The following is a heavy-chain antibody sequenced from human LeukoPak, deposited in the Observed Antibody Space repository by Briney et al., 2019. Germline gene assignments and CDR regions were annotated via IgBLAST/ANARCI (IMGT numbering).Heavy chain of an antibody. CDR3: ARQSIAAAGTGAYFDY. J-gene: IGHJ4*02. CDR2: IYYSGST. V-gene: IGHV4-39*01. Sequence: SETLSLTCTVSGGSISSSSYYWGWIRQPPGKGLEWIGSIYYSGSTYYNPSLKSRVTISVDTSKNQFSLKLSSVTAADTAVYYCARQSIAAAGTGAYFDYWGQGTLVTVSS. D-gene: IGHD6-13*01. CDR1: GGSISSSSYY.